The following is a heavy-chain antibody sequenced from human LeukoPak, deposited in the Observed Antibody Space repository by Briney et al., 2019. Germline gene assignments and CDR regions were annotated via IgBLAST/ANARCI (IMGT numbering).Heavy chain of an antibody. J-gene: IGHJ4*02. Sequence: PGGSLRLSCAASGFTFSSFEMNWVRQAPGKGLEWVSYISSNGSTIDYADSVKGRFTISRDNAKNSLYLQMNSLRAEDTAVYYCARNSYWREFDYWGRGTMVTVSS. V-gene: IGHV3-48*03. CDR2: ISSNGSTI. CDR1: GFTFSSFE. D-gene: IGHD2-8*02. CDR3: ARNSYWREFDY.